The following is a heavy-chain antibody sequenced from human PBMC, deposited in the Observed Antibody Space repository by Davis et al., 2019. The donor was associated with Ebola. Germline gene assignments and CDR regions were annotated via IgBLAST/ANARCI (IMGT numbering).Heavy chain of an antibody. CDR1: RFTFSSYW. J-gene: IGHJ4*02. V-gene: IGHV3-7*01. CDR2: IKQDGSEK. D-gene: IGHD3-10*01. CDR3: ARDPNVVQGVGADY. Sequence: PGGSLRLSCAASRFTFSSYWMSWVRQAPGKGLEWVANIKQDGSEKYYVDSVKGRFTISRDNAKNSLYLQMNSLRAEDTAVYYCARDPNVVQGVGADYWGQGTLVTVSS.